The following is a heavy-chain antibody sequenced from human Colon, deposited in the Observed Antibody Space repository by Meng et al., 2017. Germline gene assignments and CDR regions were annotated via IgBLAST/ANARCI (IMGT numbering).Heavy chain of an antibody. D-gene: IGHD5-24*01. CDR3: ARGRRDGYNLDY. CDR2: IKRDGSST. V-gene: IGHV3-74*01. Sequence: DVQLVESGGVLVKAGGSLRLSGAASGFTFSSYWMHWVRKAPGKGLVWVSRIKRDGSSTSYADSVKGRFTISRDDAKNTLYLQMNSLRAEDTAVYYCARGRRDGYNLDYWGQGTLVTVSS. J-gene: IGHJ4*02. CDR1: GFTFSSYW.